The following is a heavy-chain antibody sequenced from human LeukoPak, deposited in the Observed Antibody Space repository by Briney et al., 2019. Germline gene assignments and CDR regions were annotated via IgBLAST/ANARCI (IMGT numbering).Heavy chain of an antibody. D-gene: IGHD2-21*02. J-gene: IGHJ4*02. CDR2: IWYDGSNK. V-gene: IGHV3-33*08. CDR1: GFIFGHYV. Sequence: GGSLTLSCTASGFIFGHYVMTWVRQAPGKGLEWVTIIWYDGSNKYYADSVKGRFIISRDNSKNTLYLQMNSLRAEDTAVYYCATVRGCGGDCYYLDYWGQGTLVTVSS. CDR3: ATVRGCGGDCYYLDY.